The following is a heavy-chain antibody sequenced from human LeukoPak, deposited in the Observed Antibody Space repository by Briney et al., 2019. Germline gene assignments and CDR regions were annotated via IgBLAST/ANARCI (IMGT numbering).Heavy chain of an antibody. D-gene: IGHD3-22*01. CDR3: ARDRPITMIVVAMDAFDI. CDR1: GYTFTSYY. CDR2: INPSGGST. J-gene: IGHJ3*02. V-gene: IGHV1-46*01. Sequence: ASVKVSCKASGYTFTSYYMHWVRQAPGQGLEWMGIINPSGGSTSYAQKFQGRVTMTTDTSTSTAYMELRSLRSDDTAVYYCARDRPITMIVVAMDAFDIWGQGTMVTVSS.